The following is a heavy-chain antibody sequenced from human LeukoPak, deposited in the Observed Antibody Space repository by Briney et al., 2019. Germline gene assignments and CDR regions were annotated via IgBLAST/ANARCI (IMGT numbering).Heavy chain of an antibody. V-gene: IGHV3-23*01. CDR2: LSGSGRTT. Sequence: GGSLRLSCSASGLLFSNYAMSWVRQAPGKGLEWISALSGSGRTTYYADSVKGRFTISRDNSGNTLYLQMNSLTVEDTALYYCAKNRGIGSADWFDPWGQRTLVTVSS. CDR1: GLLFSNYA. D-gene: IGHD2-2*01. J-gene: IGHJ5*02. CDR3: AKNRGIGSADWFDP.